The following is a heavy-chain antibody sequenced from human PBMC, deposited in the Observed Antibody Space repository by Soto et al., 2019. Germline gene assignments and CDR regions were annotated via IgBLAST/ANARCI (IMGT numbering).Heavy chain of an antibody. J-gene: IGHJ4*02. D-gene: IGHD2-2*01. Sequence: HPGGSLRLSCAASGFTFSSDGMHWVRQAPGKGLEWVAVIWYDGSNKYYADSVKGRFTISRDNSKNTLYLQMNSLRAEDTAVYYCARDSPVGALPAAMDYWGQGTLVTVSS. CDR1: GFTFSSDG. CDR2: IWYDGSNK. CDR3: ARDSPVGALPAAMDY. V-gene: IGHV3-33*01.